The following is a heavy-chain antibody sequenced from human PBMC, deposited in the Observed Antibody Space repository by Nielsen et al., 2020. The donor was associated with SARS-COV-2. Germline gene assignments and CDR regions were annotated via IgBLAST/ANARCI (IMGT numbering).Heavy chain of an antibody. V-gene: IGHV3-7*03. J-gene: IGHJ4*02. Sequence: GESLKISCAASGFTFSNYWMSWVRQAPGKGLEWVANIKRDGSEKYYVDSVKGRFTISRDNAKNSLYLQMNSLRAEDTAVYYCARIQWGGFDYWGQGTLVTVSS. CDR2: IKRDGSEK. CDR3: ARIQWGGFDY. D-gene: IGHD3-16*01. CDR1: GFTFSNYW.